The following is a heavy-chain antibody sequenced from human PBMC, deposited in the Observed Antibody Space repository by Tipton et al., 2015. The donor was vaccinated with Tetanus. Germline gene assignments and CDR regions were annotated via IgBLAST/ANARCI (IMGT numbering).Heavy chain of an antibody. D-gene: IGHD1-26*01. CDR2: IYNSGST. V-gene: IGHV4-31*03. CDR3: ARDQARGARGWNYFDY. Sequence: LVKPTQTLSLTCTVSGGSISSGGYYWSWIRQHPGKGLEWIGDIYNSGSTYYNPSPKSRVTILVDTTKNQFSLKLKSVTAADTAVYYCARDQARGARGWNYFDYWGQGSLVTVSS. J-gene: IGHJ4*02. CDR1: GGSISSGGYY.